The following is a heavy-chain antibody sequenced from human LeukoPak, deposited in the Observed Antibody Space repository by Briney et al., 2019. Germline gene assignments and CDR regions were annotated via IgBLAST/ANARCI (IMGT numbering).Heavy chain of an antibody. V-gene: IGHV3-66*01. CDR1: GFTVSSNY. J-gene: IGHJ4*02. CDR2: IYSGGGT. D-gene: IGHD4-17*01. Sequence: GGSLRLSCAASGFTVSSNYMIWVRQAPGKGLEWVSVIYSGGGTYYADSVKGRFSISRDNSENTLYLQMNSLRVEDTAVYYCARDPRLSPYGKGDYWGQGTLVTVSS. CDR3: ARDPRLSPYGKGDY.